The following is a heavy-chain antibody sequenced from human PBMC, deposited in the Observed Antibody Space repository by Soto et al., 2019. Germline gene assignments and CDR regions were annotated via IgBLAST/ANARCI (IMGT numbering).Heavy chain of an antibody. CDR3: AREIGSGYDYYNWFDP. CDR1: GGSISSYY. V-gene: IGHV4-59*01. CDR2: IYYSGST. J-gene: IGHJ5*02. D-gene: IGHD5-12*01. Sequence: SETLSLTCTVSGGSISSYYWSWIRQPPGKGLEWIGYIYYSGSTNYNPSLKSRVTISVDTSKNQFSLKLSSVTAADTAVYYCAREIGSGYDYYNWFDPWGQGTLVTVSS.